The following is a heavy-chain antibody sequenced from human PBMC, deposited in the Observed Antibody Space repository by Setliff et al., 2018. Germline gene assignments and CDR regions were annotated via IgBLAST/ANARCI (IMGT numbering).Heavy chain of an antibody. J-gene: IGHJ3*02. Sequence: ASVKVSCKASGYSFSSNAFHWVRQAPGQTLEWMGWIHAGSSNTLYSQRFQDRITMATDASTRTSYMELSSLRSDDTAVYFCARSSDSGYYHQRDAFDIWGQGTRVTVSS. D-gene: IGHD3-22*01. V-gene: IGHV1-3*01. CDR1: GYSFSSNA. CDR2: IHAGSSNT. CDR3: ARSSDSGYYHQRDAFDI.